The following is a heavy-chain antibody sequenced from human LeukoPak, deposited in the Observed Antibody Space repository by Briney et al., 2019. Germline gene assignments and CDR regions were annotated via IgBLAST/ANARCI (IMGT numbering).Heavy chain of an antibody. J-gene: IGHJ6*02. CDR2: INHSGST. CDR3: ARLSRSTIFGVVRPYYYYGMDV. CDR1: GGSFSGYY. Sequence: SETLSLTCAVYGGSFSGYYWSWIRQPPGKGLEWIGEINHSGSTNYNPSLKSRVTISVDTSKNQFSLKLSSVTAADTAVYYCARLSRSTIFGVVRPYYYYGMDVWGQGTTVTVSS. D-gene: IGHD3-3*01. V-gene: IGHV4-34*01.